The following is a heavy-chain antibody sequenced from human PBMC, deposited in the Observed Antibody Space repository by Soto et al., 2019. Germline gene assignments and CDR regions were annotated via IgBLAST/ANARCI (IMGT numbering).Heavy chain of an antibody. V-gene: IGHV1-18*01. CDR2: ISAYNGNT. CDR1: SYSFTTYG. J-gene: IGHJ6*02. CDR3: AREGPAPYYYYGMDV. Sequence: QVQLVQSGGEVKKPEASVKVSCKTSSYSFTTYGISWVRQAPGQGLEWMGWISAYNGNTNYAQKLQGRVTMTTDTSTSTAYMELRSLRSDDTAVYYCAREGPAPYYYYGMDVWGQGSTVTVSS.